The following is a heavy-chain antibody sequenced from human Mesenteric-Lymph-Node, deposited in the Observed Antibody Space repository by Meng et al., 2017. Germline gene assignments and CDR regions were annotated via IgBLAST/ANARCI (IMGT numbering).Heavy chain of an antibody. J-gene: IGHJ3*02. CDR2: IKQDGSEK. CDR1: GFTFSSNW. Sequence: GGSLRLSCTASGFTFSSNWMIWVRQAPGKGLEWVANIKQDGSEKHYVDSVRGRFTISRDNARNSLYLQMNSLRAEDTAVYYCARGATVVTPYDAFDIWGQGTMVTVSS. D-gene: IGHD4-23*01. CDR3: ARGATVVTPYDAFDI. V-gene: IGHV3-7*01.